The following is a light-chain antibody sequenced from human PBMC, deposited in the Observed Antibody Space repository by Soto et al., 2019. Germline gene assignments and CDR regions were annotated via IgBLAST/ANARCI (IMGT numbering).Light chain of an antibody. J-gene: IGKJ5*01. CDR2: DAS. CDR1: QSISSW. CDR3: QQYNNYSLT. V-gene: IGKV1-5*01. Sequence: DMQMTQSPSTLSASVGDRVTITCRASQSISSWLAWYQHKTGKAPKLLIYDASSLESGVHYSFSGSGSGTEFTLTIRSLQPDDFATYYCQQYNNYSLTFGQGTRLEIK.